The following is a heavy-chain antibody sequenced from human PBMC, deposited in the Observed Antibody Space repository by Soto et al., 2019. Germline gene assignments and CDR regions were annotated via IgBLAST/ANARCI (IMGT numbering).Heavy chain of an antibody. CDR3: ARGVRYCSSTSCYKRNWFDP. D-gene: IGHD2-2*02. V-gene: IGHV4-34*01. CDR2: INHSGST. CDR1: VGSFSGYY. J-gene: IGHJ5*02. Sequence: SETLSLTCAVYVGSFSGYYWSWIRQPPGKGLEWIGEINHSGSTNYNPSLKSRVTISVDTSKNQFSLKLSSVTAADTAVYYCARGVRYCSSTSCYKRNWFDPWGQGTLVTVSS.